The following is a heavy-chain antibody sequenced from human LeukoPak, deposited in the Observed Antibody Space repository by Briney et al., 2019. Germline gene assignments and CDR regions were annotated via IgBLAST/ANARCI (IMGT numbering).Heavy chain of an antibody. CDR2: IHPGDSHT. CDR3: ARQPGMTAKSWYFDL. D-gene: IGHD2-2*01. V-gene: IGHV5-51*01. CDR1: GYTFTKYW. Sequence: GESLKISCEGSGYTFTKYWIGWVRQMPGKGLEWMGIIHPGDSHTWYSPSFQGQVTISADKSVSMAYLQWSSLKASDTAMYFCARQPGMTAKSWYFDLWGRGTLVTVSS. J-gene: IGHJ2*01.